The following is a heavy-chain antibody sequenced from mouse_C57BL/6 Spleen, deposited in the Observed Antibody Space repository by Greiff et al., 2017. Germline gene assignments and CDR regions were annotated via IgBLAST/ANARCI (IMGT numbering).Heavy chain of an antibody. CDR2: IDPETGGT. J-gene: IGHJ2*01. CDR3: TRVAPPPY. CDR1: GYTFTDYE. V-gene: IGHV1-15*01. Sequence: VQLQESGAELVRPGASVTLSCKASGYTFTDYEMHWVKQTPVHGLEWIGAIDPETGGTAYNQKFKGKAILTADKSSSTAYMELRSLTSEDSAVYYCTRVAPPPYWGQGTTLTVSS.